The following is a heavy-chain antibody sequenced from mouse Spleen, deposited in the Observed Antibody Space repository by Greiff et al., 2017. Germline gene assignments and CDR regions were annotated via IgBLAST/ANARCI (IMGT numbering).Heavy chain of an antibody. CDR1: GFSLTNYA. Sequence: VMLVESGPGLVAPSQSLSITCTVSGFSLTNYAVHWVRQSPGKGLEWLGVIWSDGSTDYNAAFISRLSISKDNSKSQVFFKMNSLQADDTAIYYCAKAIIYYDPAWFAYWGQGTLVTVSA. CDR2: IWSDGST. J-gene: IGHJ3*01. V-gene: IGHV2-4-1*01. D-gene: IGHD2-4*01. CDR3: AKAIIYYDPAWFAY.